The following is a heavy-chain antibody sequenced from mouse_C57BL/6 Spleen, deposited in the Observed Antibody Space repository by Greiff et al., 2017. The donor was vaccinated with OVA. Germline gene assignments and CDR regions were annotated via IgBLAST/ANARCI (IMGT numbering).Heavy chain of an antibody. J-gene: IGHJ4*01. V-gene: IGHV1-81*01. CDR2: IYPRSGNT. CDR1: GYTFTSYG. Sequence: QVQLKQSGAELARPGASVKLSCKASGYTFTSYGISWVKQRTGQGLEWIGEIYPRSGNTYYNEKFKGKATLTADKSSSTAYMELRSLTSEDSAVYFCARIGTDYYAMDYWGQGTSVTVSS. D-gene: IGHD4-1*01. CDR3: ARIGTDYYAMDY.